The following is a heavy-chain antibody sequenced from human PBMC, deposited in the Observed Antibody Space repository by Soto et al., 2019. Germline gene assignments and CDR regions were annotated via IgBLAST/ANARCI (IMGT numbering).Heavy chain of an antibody. CDR2: ISRSSSYI. D-gene: IGHD3-3*01. Sequence: EVQLVESGGGLVKPGGYLRLSCAASGFTFSSYSMNWVRQAPGKGLEWVSSISRSSSYIYYADSVKGRFTISRDNAKNSLSLQMNSLRAEDTAVYYCARDQQLEWLLYGDKRYYFDYRGQGTLVTVSS. V-gene: IGHV3-21*01. J-gene: IGHJ4*02. CDR1: GFTFSSYS. CDR3: ARDQQLEWLLYGDKRYYFDY.